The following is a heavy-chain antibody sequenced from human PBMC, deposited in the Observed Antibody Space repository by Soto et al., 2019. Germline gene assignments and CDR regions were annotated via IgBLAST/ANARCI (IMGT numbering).Heavy chain of an antibody. CDR1: GVSLSNNCYY. J-gene: IGHJ4*02. V-gene: IGHV4-39*07. Sequence: SETMSLTCTFAGVSLSNNCYYLGRIRQPPGKGLEWIESIYYSVNTYYNPSLKSRVTISVDTSKNQFSLKLSSVTAADTAVYYCARSDGRYWGQVTLVTVSA. CDR3: ARSDGRY. CDR2: IYYSVNT.